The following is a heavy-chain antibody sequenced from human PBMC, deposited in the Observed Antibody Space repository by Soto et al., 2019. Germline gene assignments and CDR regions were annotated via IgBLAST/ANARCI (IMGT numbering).Heavy chain of an antibody. CDR1: GFSLSTSGVG. CDR2: IYWDDDK. V-gene: IGHV2-5*02. CDR3: EHYSSGWYHAAFDI. J-gene: IGHJ3*02. Sequence: QITLKESGPTLVKPTQTLTLTCTFSGFSLSTSGVGVGWSRQPPGKALEWLALIYWDDDKRYSPSLKSRLTITKDTPKNQMVLTMSSMDPVDTATYYCEHYSSGWYHAAFDIWGQGTMVTVSS. D-gene: IGHD6-19*01.